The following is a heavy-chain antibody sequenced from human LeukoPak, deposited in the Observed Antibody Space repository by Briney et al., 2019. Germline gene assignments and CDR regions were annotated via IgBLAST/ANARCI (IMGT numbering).Heavy chain of an antibody. J-gene: IGHJ4*02. CDR1: GYTFTGYY. CDR2: INPNSGGT. V-gene: IGHV1-2*02. Sequence: ASVKVSCKASGYTFTGYYMHWVRQAPGQGLEWMGWINPNSGGTNYAQKFQGRVTMTRDTSISTAYMELSRLRSDNTAVYYCARDLGYYYGSGSFDYWGQGTLVTVSS. D-gene: IGHD3-10*01. CDR3: ARDLGYYYGSGSFDY.